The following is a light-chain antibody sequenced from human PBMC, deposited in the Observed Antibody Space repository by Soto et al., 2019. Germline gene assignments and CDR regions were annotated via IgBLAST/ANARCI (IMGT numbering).Light chain of an antibody. CDR1: GSDVGDYDY. V-gene: IGLV2-14*01. Sequence: QSVLTQPASVSGSPGESITISCTGTGSDVGDYDYVSWYQHHPGKAPKLMIYEVSNRPSGVSNRFSGTKSGNTASLTISGLQAEDEADYFCSSYTSSQAYVFGTGTKATV. CDR3: SSYTSSQAYV. J-gene: IGLJ1*01. CDR2: EVS.